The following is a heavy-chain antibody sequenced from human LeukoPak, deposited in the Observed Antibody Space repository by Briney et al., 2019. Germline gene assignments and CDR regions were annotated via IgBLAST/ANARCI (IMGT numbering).Heavy chain of an antibody. V-gene: IGHV4-59*08. CDR3: ARQDSGSYLGYFDY. D-gene: IGHD3-10*01. CDR2: IYYSGST. Sequence: SETLSLTCTVSGGSISSYYWSWIRQPPGKGLEWIGLIYYSGSTNYNPSLKSRGTISVATSTNKFSLKLISVTAADTAVYNCARQDSGSYLGYFDYWGQGTLVTVSS. J-gene: IGHJ4*02. CDR1: GGSISSYY.